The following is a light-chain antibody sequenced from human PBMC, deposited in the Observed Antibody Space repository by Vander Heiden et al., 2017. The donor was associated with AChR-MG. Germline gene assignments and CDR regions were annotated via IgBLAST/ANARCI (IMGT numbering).Light chain of an antibody. V-gene: IGLV2-23*02. CDR3: CSYAGSSLV. J-gene: IGLJ2*01. Sequence: QSALPQPASVSGSPGQSHPTSCTSPSSVVGSYHLVSCYQQHPGKAPKIMIYEVSKRPSGVSNRFSGAKAGNTASLTISGLQAEDEADYYCCSYAGSSLVFGGGTKLTVL. CDR1: SSVVGSYHL. CDR2: EVS.